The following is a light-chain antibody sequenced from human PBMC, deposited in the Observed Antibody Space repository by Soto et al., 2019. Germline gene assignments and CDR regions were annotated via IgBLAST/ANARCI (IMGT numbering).Light chain of an antibody. CDR3: SSYVGSSTLV. CDR2: EAS. CDR1: SSDVGSYNL. V-gene: IGLV2-23*01. Sequence: QSVLTQPASVSGSPGQSITISCTGTSSDVGSYNLVSWFQQHPGKVPTLMIYEASKRPSGVSNRFSGSKSGNTASLTISGLQAEDEADYYCSSYVGSSTLVFGGGTKLTVL. J-gene: IGLJ2*01.